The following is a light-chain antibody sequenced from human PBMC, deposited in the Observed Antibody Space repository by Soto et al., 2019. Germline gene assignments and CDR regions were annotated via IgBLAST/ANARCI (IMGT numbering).Light chain of an antibody. CDR2: GAS. CDR3: QKYGSAPGT. V-gene: IGKV3-20*01. J-gene: IGKJ1*01. CDR1: QSVSSSY. Sequence: EIVLTQSPGTLSFSPGERATLSWRASQSVSSSYLAWYQQKPGQAPRLLIYGASSRATGIPDRFSGSGSGTDFTLTISRLEPEDFAVYYCQKYGSAPGTFGQRTKVEIK.